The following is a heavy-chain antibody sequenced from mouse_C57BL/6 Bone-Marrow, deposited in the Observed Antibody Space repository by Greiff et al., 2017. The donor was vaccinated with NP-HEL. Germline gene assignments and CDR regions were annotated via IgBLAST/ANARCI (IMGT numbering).Heavy chain of an antibody. CDR2: IDPSDSYT. D-gene: IGHD1-1*02. Sequence: QVQLQQSGAELVMPGASVKLSCKASGYTFTSYWMHWVKQRPGQGPEWIGEIDPSDSYTNYNQKFKGKSTLTVDKSSSTAYMQLSSLTSEDSAVYYCARGGWLTYFYYAMDYWGQGTSVTVSS. J-gene: IGHJ4*01. CDR1: GYTFTSYW. V-gene: IGHV1-69*01. CDR3: ARGGWLTYFYYAMDY.